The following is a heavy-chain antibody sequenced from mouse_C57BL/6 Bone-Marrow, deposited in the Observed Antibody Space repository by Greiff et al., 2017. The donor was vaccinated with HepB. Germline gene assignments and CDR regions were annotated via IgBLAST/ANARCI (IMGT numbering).Heavy chain of an antibody. V-gene: IGHV5-16*01. CDR2: INYDGSST. Sequence: EVKLVESEGGLVQPGRSMKLSCTASGFTFSDYYMAWVRQVPEKGLEWVANINYDGSSTYYLDSLKSRFIISRDNAKNILYLQMSSLKSEDTATYYCARDQESTTVVAVDYWGQGTSVTVSS. J-gene: IGHJ4*01. CDR1: GFTFSDYY. CDR3: ARDQESTTVVAVDY. D-gene: IGHD1-1*01.